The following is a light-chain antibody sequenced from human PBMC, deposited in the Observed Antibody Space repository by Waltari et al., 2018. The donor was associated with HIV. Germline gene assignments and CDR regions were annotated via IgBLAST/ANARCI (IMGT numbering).Light chain of an antibody. CDR2: SDY. Sequence: QSVVTQPPSPSGTPGPWVTISRSGSSANVGSTSVNCYQQLPGTYPKLLIYSDYRRPSGVPDRCSASKSGTSASLAIGGLQSDDEADYYCATWDDSLNGPVFGTGTKVTVL. CDR3: ATWDDSLNGPV. V-gene: IGLV1-44*01. CDR1: SANVGSTS. J-gene: IGLJ1*01.